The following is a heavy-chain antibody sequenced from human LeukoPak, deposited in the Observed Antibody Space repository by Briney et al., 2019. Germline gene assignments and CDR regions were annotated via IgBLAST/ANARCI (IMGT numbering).Heavy chain of an antibody. D-gene: IGHD3-16*02. CDR2: IYYSGST. Sequence: PSETLSLTRTVSGGSISSSSYYWGWIRQPPGKGLEWIGSIYYSGSTYYNPSLKSRVTISVDTSKNQFSLKLSSVTAADTAVYYCARHPQSYYFDYWGQGTLVTVSS. CDR3: ARHPQSYYFDY. CDR1: GGSISSSSYY. J-gene: IGHJ4*02. V-gene: IGHV4-39*01.